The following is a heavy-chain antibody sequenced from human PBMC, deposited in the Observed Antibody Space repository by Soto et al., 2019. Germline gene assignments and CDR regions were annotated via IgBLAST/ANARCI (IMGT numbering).Heavy chain of an antibody. J-gene: IGHJ6*02. V-gene: IGHV1-18*01. CDR3: ARGAVDVDYGSGSYYYYGMDV. CDR2: ISAYNGNT. Sequence: QVQLVQSGAEVKKPGASVKVSCKASGYTFTSYGISWVRQAPGQGLEWMGWISAYNGNTNYAQKLQGRVTMTTDTSTSTAYMELRSLRSDDTAVYYCARGAVDVDYGSGSYYYYGMDVWGQGTTVTVSS. CDR1: GYTFTSYG. D-gene: IGHD3-10*01.